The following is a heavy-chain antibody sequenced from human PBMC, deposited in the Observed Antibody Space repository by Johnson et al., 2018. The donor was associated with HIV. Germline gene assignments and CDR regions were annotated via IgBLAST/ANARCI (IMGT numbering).Heavy chain of an antibody. J-gene: IGHJ3*01. D-gene: IGHD1-7*01. CDR2: ISSSGSTI. Sequence: QMQLVESGGGLVKPGGSLRLSCAASGFTFSDYYMSWIRQAPGKGLEWVSYISSSGSTIYYADSVKGRFTISRDNAKKSLYLQINSLRTEDTAVYYCARENYRRRDAFDVWGQGTVVIVSS. CDR1: GFTFSDYY. V-gene: IGHV3-11*01. CDR3: ARENYRRRDAFDV.